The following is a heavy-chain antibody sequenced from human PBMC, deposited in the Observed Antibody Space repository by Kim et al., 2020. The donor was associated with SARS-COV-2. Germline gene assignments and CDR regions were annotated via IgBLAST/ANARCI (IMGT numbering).Heavy chain of an antibody. V-gene: IGHV1-69*04. CDR2: IA. Sequence: IANYAQNFQGRVTITADESTSTAYMELNSLRFEDTAVYYCARDSDTSSGDFWGQETLVTVSS. CDR3: ARDSDTSSGDF. J-gene: IGHJ4*02. D-gene: IGHD6-6*01.